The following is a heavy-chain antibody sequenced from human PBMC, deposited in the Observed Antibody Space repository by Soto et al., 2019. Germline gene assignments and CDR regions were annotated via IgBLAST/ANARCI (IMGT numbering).Heavy chain of an antibody. CDR2: ISYDGSNK. J-gene: IGHJ6*02. CDR1: GFTFSSYG. V-gene: IGHV3-30*18. Sequence: LRLSCAASGFTFSSYGMHWVRQAPGKGLEWVAVISYDGSNKYYADSVKGRFTISRDNSKNTLYLQMNSLRAEDTAVYYCAKEDVAAYYYYYGMDVWGQGTTVTVSS. CDR3: AKEDVAAYYYYYGMDV. D-gene: IGHD6-13*01.